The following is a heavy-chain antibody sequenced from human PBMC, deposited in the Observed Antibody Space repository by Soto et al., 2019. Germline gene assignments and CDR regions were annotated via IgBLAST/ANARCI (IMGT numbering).Heavy chain of an antibody. CDR1: GFTFNYYW. CDR3: IQQGNWGAFDV. Sequence: EVQLMESGGDLVQPGGSLRLSCAASGFTFNYYWMNWVRQPPGKGPEWVANINQDGSEKNYVDSVTGGFTIARDNAKNSLYLQMNSLRVEDTALYYCIQQGNWGAFDVWGQGTMVIVSS. V-gene: IGHV3-7*01. J-gene: IGHJ3*01. CDR2: INQDGSEK. D-gene: IGHD7-27*01.